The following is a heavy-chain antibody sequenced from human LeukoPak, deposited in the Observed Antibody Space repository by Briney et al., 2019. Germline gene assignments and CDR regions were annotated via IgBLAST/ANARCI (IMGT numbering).Heavy chain of an antibody. D-gene: IGHD3-22*01. J-gene: IGHJ4*02. V-gene: IGHV3-30*07. Sequence: PGGSLRLSCAASGFTFSSYAMNWVRQAPRRGLERVSVISYDGSHKYYADSVKGRFTISRDNSKNTLYLQMNSLRAEDTAVYYCAKDPGYYDSYFDYWGQGTLVTVSS. CDR1: GFTFSSYA. CDR3: AKDPGYYDSYFDY. CDR2: ISYDGSHK.